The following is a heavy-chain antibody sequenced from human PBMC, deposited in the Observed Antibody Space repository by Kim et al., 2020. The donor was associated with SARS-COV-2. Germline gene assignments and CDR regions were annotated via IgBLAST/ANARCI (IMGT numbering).Heavy chain of an antibody. CDR3: ARDRLEGDIVVVHQDYYYYYGMDV. CDR2: IWYDGSNK. Sequence: GGSLRLSCAASGFTFSSYGMHWVRQAPGKGLEWVAVIWYDGSNKYYADSVKGRFTISRDNSKNTLYLQMNSLRAEDTAVYYCARDRLEGDIVVVHQDYYYYYGMDVWGQGTTVTVSS. V-gene: IGHV3-33*01. CDR1: GFTFSSYG. J-gene: IGHJ6*02. D-gene: IGHD2-2*01.